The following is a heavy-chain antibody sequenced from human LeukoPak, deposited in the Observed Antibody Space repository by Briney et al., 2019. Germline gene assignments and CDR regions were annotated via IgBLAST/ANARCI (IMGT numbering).Heavy chain of an antibody. CDR3: VKGRSGWYADPFHI. Sequence: PGGSLRLSCSASGFTFSSYAMHWVRQAPGKGLQYVSGLTVNGDSTYYADSVKGRFTISRDNSKNTLYLQMSSLRVEDTAVYYCVKGRSGWYADPFHIWGQGTMVTVSS. CDR2: LTVNGDST. V-gene: IGHV3-64D*06. J-gene: IGHJ3*02. CDR1: GFTFSSYA. D-gene: IGHD6-13*01.